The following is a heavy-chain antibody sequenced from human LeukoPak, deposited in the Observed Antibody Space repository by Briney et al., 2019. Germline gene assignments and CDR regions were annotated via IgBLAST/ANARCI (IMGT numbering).Heavy chain of an antibody. Sequence: SETLSLTCAVYGGSFSGYYWSWIRQSPGKGLEWIGEINHSGSTNYNPSLKSRVTISVDTSKNQFSLKLSSVTAADTAVYYCARGWVFDYWGQGTLVTVSS. V-gene: IGHV4-34*01. J-gene: IGHJ4*02. D-gene: IGHD6-13*01. CDR2: INHSGST. CDR3: ARGWVFDY. CDR1: GGSFSGYY.